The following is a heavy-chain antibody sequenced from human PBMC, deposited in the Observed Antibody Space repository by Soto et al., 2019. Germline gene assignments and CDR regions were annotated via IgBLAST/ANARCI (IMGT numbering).Heavy chain of an antibody. CDR3: ARETPGIAVAAHFDY. Sequence: SQTLSLTCAISADSVSSNSAAWNWNRQSPSRGLEWLGRTYYRSKWYNDYAVSVKSRITINPDTSKNQYSLQLNSVTPEDTAVYYCARETPGIAVAAHFDYWGQGTLVTVSS. CDR1: ADSVSSNSAA. CDR2: TYYRSKWYN. J-gene: IGHJ4*02. V-gene: IGHV6-1*01. D-gene: IGHD6-19*01.